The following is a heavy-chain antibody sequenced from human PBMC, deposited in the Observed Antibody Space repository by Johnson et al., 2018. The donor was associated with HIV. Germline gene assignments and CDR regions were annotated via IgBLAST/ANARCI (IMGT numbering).Heavy chain of an antibody. CDR1: GFTVSSNY. Sequence: MLLVESGGGLVQPGRSLRLSCAASGFTVSSNYMSWVRQAPGKGLEWVSVIYSGGSTYYADSVKGRFTISRDNSKNTLYLQMNSLRAGDTAVYYCARDLSPFLVNSSRAFDIWGQGTMVTVSS. D-gene: IGHD6-13*01. CDR2: IYSGGST. CDR3: ARDLSPFLVNSSRAFDI. V-gene: IGHV3-66*01. J-gene: IGHJ3*02.